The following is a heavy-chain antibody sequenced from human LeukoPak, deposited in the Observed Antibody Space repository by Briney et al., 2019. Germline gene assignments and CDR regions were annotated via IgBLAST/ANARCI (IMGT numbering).Heavy chain of an antibody. CDR2: ISGSGAST. Sequence: GGSLRLSCAASGFTFSSYAMSWVRQAPGKGLEWVSTISGSGASTYYADSVKGRLTISRDNSKNTLFLQLNSLRAEDTAVYYCAKAYSSSWYYAFDFWGQGTLVTVSS. D-gene: IGHD6-13*01. CDR3: AKAYSSSWYYAFDF. J-gene: IGHJ4*02. CDR1: GFTFSSYA. V-gene: IGHV3-23*01.